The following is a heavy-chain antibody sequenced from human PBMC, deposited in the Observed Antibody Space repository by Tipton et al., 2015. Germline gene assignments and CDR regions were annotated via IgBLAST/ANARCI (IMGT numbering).Heavy chain of an antibody. CDR1: GFTFSSYS. Sequence: SLRLSCAASGFTFSSYSMNWVRQAPGRGLEWISYITSSSRTTDYADSVKGRFTISRDNVKKSLFLQMNSLRDEDTAVYYCARDRGFLCHYSMDVWGQGSTVTVSS. V-gene: IGHV3-48*02. J-gene: IGHJ6*02. D-gene: IGHD2/OR15-2a*01. CDR3: ARDRGFLCHYSMDV. CDR2: ITSSSRTT.